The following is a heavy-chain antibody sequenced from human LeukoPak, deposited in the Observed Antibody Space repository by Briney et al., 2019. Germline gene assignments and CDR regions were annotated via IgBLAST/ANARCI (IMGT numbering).Heavy chain of an antibody. Sequence: ASVKVSCKASEYTFTSYAMNWVRQAPGQGLEWMGWINTNTGNPTYAQGFTGRFVFSLDTSVSTAYLQISSLKAEDTAVYYCAAFTRVGPLDYWGQGTLVTVSS. V-gene: IGHV7-4-1*02. D-gene: IGHD1-14*01. CDR1: EYTFTSYA. CDR3: AAFTRVGPLDY. J-gene: IGHJ4*02. CDR2: INTNTGNP.